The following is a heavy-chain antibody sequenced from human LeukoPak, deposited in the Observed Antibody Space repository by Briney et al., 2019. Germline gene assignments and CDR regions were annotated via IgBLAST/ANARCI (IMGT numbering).Heavy chain of an antibody. Sequence: SGGSLRLSCSASGFTFSSYAMHWVRQAPGKGLEYVSAISSNGGNTYYADSVKGRFTISRDNSKNTLYLQMSGLRTEDMAVYYCVKGRQYTNGLFDYWGQGTLVTVSS. D-gene: IGHD2-8*01. J-gene: IGHJ4*02. CDR2: ISSNGGNT. CDR3: VKGRQYTNGLFDY. CDR1: GFTFSSYA. V-gene: IGHV3-64D*06.